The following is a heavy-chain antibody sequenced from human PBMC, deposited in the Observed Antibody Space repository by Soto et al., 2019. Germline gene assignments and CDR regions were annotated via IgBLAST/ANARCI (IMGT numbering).Heavy chain of an antibody. CDR3: ARGGLRLFDQ. CDR1: GFTLSNFW. Sequence: EVQVLESGGGLVQPGGSLRLSCAASGFTLSNFWMSCVRQAPGKGLEWVANIKQDGSEKSYVASVKGRFTISRDNAKNALDLQMNSLRAEDAAVYYCARGGLRLFDQWGQGTLVTDSS. J-gene: IGHJ4*02. CDR2: IKQDGSEK. D-gene: IGHD3-3*01. V-gene: IGHV3-7*05.